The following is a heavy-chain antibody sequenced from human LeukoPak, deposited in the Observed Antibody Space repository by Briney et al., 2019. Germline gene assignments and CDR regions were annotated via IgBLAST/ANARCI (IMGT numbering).Heavy chain of an antibody. Sequence: GGSLRLSCAASGFTFSDYYMSWIRQAPGKGLEWVSYISGSSSYTNYAGSVKGRFTISRDNAKNSMYLQMNSLRAEDTAVYYCARLIVATYVDFDCWGQGTLVTVSS. D-gene: IGHD5-12*01. CDR3: ARLIVATYVDFDC. CDR2: ISGSSSYT. CDR1: GFTFSDYY. J-gene: IGHJ4*02. V-gene: IGHV3-11*03.